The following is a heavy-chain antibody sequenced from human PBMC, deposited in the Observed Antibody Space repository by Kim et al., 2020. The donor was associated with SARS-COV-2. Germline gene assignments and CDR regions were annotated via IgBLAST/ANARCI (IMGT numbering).Heavy chain of an antibody. Sequence: GGSLRLSCAASGFTFSSYSMNWVRQVPGKGLEWVSSISSSRSYIYYADSEKGRFTISRDNAKNSLYLQMNSLRAEDTAVYYCAREGCSGGSCYSYYFDYWGQGTLVTVSS. J-gene: IGHJ4*02. V-gene: IGHV3-21*01. D-gene: IGHD2-15*01. CDR3: AREGCSGGSCYSYYFDY. CDR2: ISSSRSYI. CDR1: GFTFSSYS.